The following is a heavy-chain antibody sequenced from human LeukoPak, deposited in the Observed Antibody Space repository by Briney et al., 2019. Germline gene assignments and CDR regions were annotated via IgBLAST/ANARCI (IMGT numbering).Heavy chain of an antibody. J-gene: IGHJ4*02. CDR1: GFTFSSYA. CDR2: ISYDGSNK. V-gene: IGHV3-30-3*01. CDR3: ARIILGAAVTAGFDY. Sequence: PGRSLRLSCTASGFTFSSYAMHWVRQAPGKGLEWVAVISYDGSNKYYADSVKGRFTISRDNSKNTLYLQMNSLRAEDTAVYYCARIILGAAVTAGFDYWGQGTLVTVSS. D-gene: IGHD4-11*01.